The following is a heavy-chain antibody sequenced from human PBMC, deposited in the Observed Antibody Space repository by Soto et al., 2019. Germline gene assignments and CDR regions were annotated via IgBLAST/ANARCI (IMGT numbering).Heavy chain of an antibody. CDR3: PRALAGTKWFDP. CDR1: GGSISSYY. J-gene: IGHJ5*02. Sequence: QVQLQETGPGLLKPSETLSLTCTVSGGSISSYYWRWIRQPPGKGLEWIGYIYYSGSTNYNPSLKSRVTISVDTSKNQFSLKLSSVTAADTAVYYCPRALAGTKWFDPWGQGTLVTVSS. V-gene: IGHV4-59*01. D-gene: IGHD6-19*01. CDR2: IYYSGST.